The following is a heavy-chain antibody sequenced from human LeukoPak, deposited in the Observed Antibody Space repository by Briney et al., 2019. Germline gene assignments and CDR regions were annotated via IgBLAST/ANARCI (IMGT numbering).Heavy chain of an antibody. CDR3: ARDRPRGVITFGGVIVN. J-gene: IGHJ4*02. CDR1: GGSISSYY. CDR2: IYTSGST. V-gene: IGHV4-4*07. Sequence: SETLSLTCTVSGGSISSYYWSWIRQPAGKGLEWIGRIYTSGSTNYNPSLKSRVTMSVDTSKNQFSLKLSSVTAADTAVYYCARDRPRGVITFGGVIVNWGQGTLVTVSS. D-gene: IGHD3-16*02.